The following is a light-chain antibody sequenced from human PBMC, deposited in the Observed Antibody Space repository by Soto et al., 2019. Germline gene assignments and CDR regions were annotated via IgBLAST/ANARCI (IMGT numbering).Light chain of an antibody. CDR1: QSVSTY. CDR3: QQRSSWPLT. V-gene: IGKV3-11*01. J-gene: IGKJ4*01. CDR2: DAS. Sequence: EIVMTQSPATLSVSPGGRATLSCRASQSVSTYLAWYQQKPGQSPRLLISDASNRATGIPARFSGSASGTDFTLTISSLEPEDSAVYYCQQRSSWPLTFGGGTKVDI.